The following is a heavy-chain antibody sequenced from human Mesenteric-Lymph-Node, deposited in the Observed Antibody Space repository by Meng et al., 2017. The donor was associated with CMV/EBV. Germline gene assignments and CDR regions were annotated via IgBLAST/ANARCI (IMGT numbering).Heavy chain of an antibody. CDR1: GYIFNDYY. V-gene: IGHV1-2*02. CDR2: INPYSDGT. D-gene: IGHD1-26*01. Sequence: KASGYIFNDYYIHWLRQAPGQGLEWMGWINPYSDGTKSAQKFQNRVTLTGATSISTAYMELNSLRSDDTAVYYCAGGYYNDQNYPFEYWGQGTLVTVSS. CDR3: AGGYYNDQNYPFEY. J-gene: IGHJ4*02.